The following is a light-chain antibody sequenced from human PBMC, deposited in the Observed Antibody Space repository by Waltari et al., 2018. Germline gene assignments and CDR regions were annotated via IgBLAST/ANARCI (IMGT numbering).Light chain of an antibody. J-gene: IGKJ2*01. Sequence: DLVMTQSPLSLPVTPGEPASISCRSSLSLLHSNGYNYLDWYLQKPGQSPQLLIYLGSNRASGVPDRFSGSGSGTDFTLKISRVEAEDVGVYYCMQALQTPYTFGQGTKLEIK. CDR1: LSLLHSNGYNY. CDR2: LGS. V-gene: IGKV2-28*01. CDR3: MQALQTPYT.